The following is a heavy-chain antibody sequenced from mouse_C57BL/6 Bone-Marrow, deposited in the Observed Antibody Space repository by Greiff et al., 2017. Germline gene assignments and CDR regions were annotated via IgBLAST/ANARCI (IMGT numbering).Heavy chain of an antibody. J-gene: IGHJ4*01. CDR3: ARDEDGYYEGYDMDY. V-gene: IGHV1-69*01. Sequence: QVQLQQPGAELVMPGASVKLSCKASGYTFTSYWMHWLKQRHGQGLSWIGEFDPYDSYTNYNQKFKCKSTLTVDKSYSTAYMQLSSLTSEDSAVYYCARDEDGYYEGYDMDYWGQGTSVTVSS. CDR2: FDPYDSYT. D-gene: IGHD2-3*01. CDR1: GYTFTSYW.